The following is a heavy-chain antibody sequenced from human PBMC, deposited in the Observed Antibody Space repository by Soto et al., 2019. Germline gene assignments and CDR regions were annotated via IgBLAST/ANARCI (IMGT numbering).Heavy chain of an antibody. D-gene: IGHD1-1*01. CDR1: GFTFTSYG. Sequence: QVQLVQSGPDVKKPGASVKVSCNSSGFTFTSYGFSWVRQSPGEGLEWMGWVSAHNGYTTYAHNFLGRVTMTTYPAPHRVYMALRSVISYETAVYYGAGAGTSVAGALCDSCGQGPLITVSS. CDR3: AGAGTSVAGALCDS. J-gene: IGHJ4*02. CDR2: VSAHNGYT. V-gene: IGHV1-18*01.